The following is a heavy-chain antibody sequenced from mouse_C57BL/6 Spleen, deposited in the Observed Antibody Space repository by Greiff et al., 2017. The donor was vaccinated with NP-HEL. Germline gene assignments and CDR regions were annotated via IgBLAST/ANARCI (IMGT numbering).Heavy chain of an antibody. J-gene: IGHJ2*01. V-gene: IGHV1-69*01. CDR2: IDPSDSYT. CDR1: GYTFTSYW. D-gene: IGHD1-1*02. Sequence: QVQLQQPGAELVMPGASVKLSCTASGYTFTSYWMHWVKQRPGQGLEWIGEIDPSDSYTNYNQKFKGKSTLTVDKSSSTAYMQLSILTSEFSAGYYFVTSTLVVDYLGQVSTLTVSS. CDR3: VTSTLVVDY.